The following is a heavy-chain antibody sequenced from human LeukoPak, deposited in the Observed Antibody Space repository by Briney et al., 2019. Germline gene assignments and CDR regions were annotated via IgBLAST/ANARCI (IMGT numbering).Heavy chain of an antibody. Sequence: SETLSLTCTVSGGSISSGYYWGWIRQPPGKGLEWIGSIYHSGSTYYNPSLKSRVTISVDTSKNEVSLKLSSVTAADTAVYYCARGAAVAGGDFDYWGQGTLVTVSS. CDR1: GGSISSGYY. V-gene: IGHV4-38-2*02. CDR3: ARGAAVAGGDFDY. CDR2: IYHSGST. D-gene: IGHD6-19*01. J-gene: IGHJ4*02.